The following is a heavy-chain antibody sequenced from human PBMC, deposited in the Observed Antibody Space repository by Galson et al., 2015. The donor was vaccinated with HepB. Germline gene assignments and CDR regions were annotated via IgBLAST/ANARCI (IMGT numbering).Heavy chain of an antibody. CDR2: TYYKSKWNN. V-gene: IGHV6-1*01. D-gene: IGHD3-22*01. CDR1: GDSVSSYSAA. J-gene: IGHJ6*01. Sequence: CAISGDSVSSYSAAWNWIRQSPSRGLEWLGRTYYKSKWNNDYAVSVKSRITINPDTSKNQFSLQLNSVTPEDTAVYYCARGERFFSDYYYDGVDYSYGMDVWGQGTTVTVSS. CDR3: ARGERFFSDYYYDGVDYSYGMDV.